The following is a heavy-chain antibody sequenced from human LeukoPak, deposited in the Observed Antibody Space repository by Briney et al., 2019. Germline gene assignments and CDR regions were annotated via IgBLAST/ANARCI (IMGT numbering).Heavy chain of an antibody. CDR3: ARSRAFNSGAFDP. D-gene: IGHD1-26*01. V-gene: IGHV4-61*01. Sequence: SQTLSLTCTVSGASVSSASYWTWIRQPPGKGVEWIAHIYNGVNTNYNPSLKSRVTISVDTSKNQFSLRLNSVTAADTAVYYCARSRAFNSGAFDPWGQGSLVTVSS. CDR1: GASVSSASY. CDR2: IYNGVNT. J-gene: IGHJ5*02.